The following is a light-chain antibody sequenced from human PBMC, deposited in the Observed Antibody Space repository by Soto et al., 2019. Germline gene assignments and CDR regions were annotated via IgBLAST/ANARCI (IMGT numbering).Light chain of an antibody. J-gene: IGKJ1*01. CDR3: QQSYSTPPT. CDR1: QSISNY. V-gene: IGKV1-39*01. Sequence: DIQMTQSPSSLSASVGDRVTITCRASQSISNYLNWYQQKPGKAPKLLIYAASSLHSGVPSRFSGSGSGTDFTLTISSLQPEYFATYYCQQSYSTPPTFGQGTNVEIK. CDR2: AAS.